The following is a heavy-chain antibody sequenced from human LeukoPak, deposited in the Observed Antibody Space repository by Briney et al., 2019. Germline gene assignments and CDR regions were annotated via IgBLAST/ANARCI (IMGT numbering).Heavy chain of an antibody. CDR3: ARDGLVDIYLSYYYGMDV. Sequence: PSETLSLTCTVSGGSISSSSYYWGWIRQPPGKELEWIGSIYYSGSTYYNPSLKSRVTISVDTSKNQFSLKLSSVTAADTAVYYCARDGLVDIYLSYYYGMDVWGQGTTVTVSS. CDR2: IYYSGST. V-gene: IGHV4-39*07. CDR1: GGSISSSSYY. D-gene: IGHD5-12*01. J-gene: IGHJ6*02.